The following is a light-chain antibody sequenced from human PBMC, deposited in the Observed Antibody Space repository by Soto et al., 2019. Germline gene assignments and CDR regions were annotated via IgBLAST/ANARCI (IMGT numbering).Light chain of an antibody. J-gene: IGKJ4*01. CDR2: GTS. Sequence: EIVFTQSPGTLSLSPGERATLSCRASQSVSSSYLAWYQQKPGLAPRLLVYGTSNRATGIPDRFSGGGSGTDFTLTITRLEPEDFAVYYCQQYSSSPLTFGGGTKVDIK. CDR3: QQYSSSPLT. V-gene: IGKV3-20*01. CDR1: QSVSSSY.